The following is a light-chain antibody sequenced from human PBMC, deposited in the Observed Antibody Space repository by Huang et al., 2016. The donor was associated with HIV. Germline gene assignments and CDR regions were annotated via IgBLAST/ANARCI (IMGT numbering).Light chain of an antibody. V-gene: IGKV1-6*02. CDR3: LQDFNYPRT. J-gene: IGKJ1*01. CDR1: QDITND. CDR2: AAS. Sequence: AIQLTQSPSSLSASVGNRVTITCRASQDITNDLGWYQQKPGKAPKRLISAASTLRSGVPSRFSGSGSGTDFTLTISSLQPEDFATYFCLQDFNYPRTFGQGTRVEIK.